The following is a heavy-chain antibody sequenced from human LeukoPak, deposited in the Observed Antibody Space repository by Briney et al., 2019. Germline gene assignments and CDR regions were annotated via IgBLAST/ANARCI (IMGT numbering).Heavy chain of an antibody. CDR1: GYTFTGCY. J-gene: IGHJ4*02. CDR2: INPNSGGT. CDR3: ARQGSSSSSDY. V-gene: IGHV1-2*02. D-gene: IGHD6-6*01. Sequence: ASVKVSCKASGYTFTGCYMHWVRQAPGQGLEWMGWINPNSGGTSYAQKFRGRVTMTRDTSISTAYMELSRLRSDDTAVYYCARQGSSSSSDYWGQGTLVTVSS.